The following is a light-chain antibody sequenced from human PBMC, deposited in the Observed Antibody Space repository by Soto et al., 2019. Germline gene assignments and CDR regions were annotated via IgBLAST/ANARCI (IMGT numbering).Light chain of an antibody. Sequence: DVQLTQSPPFLSASVGDRVTITCRASQGIASSLAWYQQKPGKAPKLLIYDASTLFGGVPSRFSGSGSGTEFTLTITSLQPEDFASYYCQQLIHYPPTFGGGTKVDI. CDR1: QGIASS. V-gene: IGKV1-9*01. CDR3: QQLIHYPPT. CDR2: DAS. J-gene: IGKJ4*01.